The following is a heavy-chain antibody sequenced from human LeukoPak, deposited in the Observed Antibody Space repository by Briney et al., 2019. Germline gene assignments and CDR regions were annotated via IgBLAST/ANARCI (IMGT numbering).Heavy chain of an antibody. J-gene: IGHJ3*02. D-gene: IGHD3-10*01. CDR3: TRSKYGLGRTAAFDI. CDR1: GFTSSGYS. Sequence: SGGSLRLSCAASGFTSSGYSMNWVRQAPGKKLEWVANIKQEGSEETYVDSVKGRFTISRDNAKNSLYLQLNSLRAEDTAVYYCTRSKYGLGRTAAFDIWGQGTVVTVSS. V-gene: IGHV3-7*01. CDR2: IKQEGSEE.